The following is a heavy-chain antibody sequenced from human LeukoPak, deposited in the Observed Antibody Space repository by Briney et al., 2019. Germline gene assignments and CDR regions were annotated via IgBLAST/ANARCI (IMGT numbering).Heavy chain of an antibody. CDR2: IKQDGSEK. CDR3: ARDGLWFGELLQLDY. CDR1: GFTFSSYA. J-gene: IGHJ4*02. D-gene: IGHD3-10*01. Sequence: GGSLRLSCAASGFTFSSYAMSWVRQAPGKGLEWVANIKQDGSEKYYVDSVKGRFTISRDNAKNSLYLQMNSLRAEDTAVYYCARDGLWFGELLQLDYWGQGTLVTVSS. V-gene: IGHV3-7*01.